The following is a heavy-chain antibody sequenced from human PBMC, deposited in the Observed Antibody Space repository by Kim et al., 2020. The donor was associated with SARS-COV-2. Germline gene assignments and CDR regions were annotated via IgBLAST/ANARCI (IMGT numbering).Heavy chain of an antibody. CDR2: INAGNGNT. D-gene: IGHD2-2*01. CDR1: GYTFTSYA. V-gene: IGHV1-3*01. CDR3: AAEYCSSTSCYAGSYGMDV. Sequence: ASVKVSCKASGYTFTSYAMHWVRQAPGQRLEWMGWINAGNGNTKYSQKFQGRVTITRDTSASTAYMELSSLRSEDTAVYYCAAEYCSSTSCYAGSYGMDVWGQGTTVTVSS. J-gene: IGHJ6*02.